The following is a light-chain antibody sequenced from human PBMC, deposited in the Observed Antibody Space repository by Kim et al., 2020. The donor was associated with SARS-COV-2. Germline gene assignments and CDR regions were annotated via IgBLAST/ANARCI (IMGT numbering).Light chain of an antibody. J-gene: IGLJ3*02. V-gene: IGLV2-14*03. CDR1: CSDVGGYNH. CDR3: SSYTSSSTWV. CDR2: DVS. Sequence: GQSITTSCTGTCSDVGGYNHVSWYQQHPGKAPKLMIYDVSDRPSGVSNRVSGSESGNTASLTISGLQAEDEADYYCSSYTSSSTWVFGGGTQLTVL.